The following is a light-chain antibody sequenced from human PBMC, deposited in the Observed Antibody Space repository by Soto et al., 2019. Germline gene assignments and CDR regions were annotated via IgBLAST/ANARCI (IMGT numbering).Light chain of an antibody. Sequence: DIQMTQSPSSLSASVGDRVTITCRASQVIGNDLGWFQQKPGQAPKRLIYAASFLQSGVPSRFSGSGSGTEFTLTISSLQPDDFAPYYCLQHKTYPWTFGQGTKVEIK. V-gene: IGKV1-17*01. CDR1: QVIGND. J-gene: IGKJ1*01. CDR2: AAS. CDR3: LQHKTYPWT.